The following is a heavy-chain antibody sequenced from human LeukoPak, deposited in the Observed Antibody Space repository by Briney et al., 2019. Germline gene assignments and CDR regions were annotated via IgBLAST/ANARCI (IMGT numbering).Heavy chain of an antibody. V-gene: IGHV3-48*01. CDR1: GFTFSSYS. D-gene: IGHD6-13*01. CDR3: ASQLGDASDI. J-gene: IGHJ3*02. CDR2: ISSSSSTI. Sequence: GGSLRLSCAASGFTFSSYSMNWVRQAPGKGLEWVSYISSSSSTIYYADSVKGRFTISRDNGKNSLYLQMNSLRAEDTAVYYCASQLGDASDIWGQATMVTVSS.